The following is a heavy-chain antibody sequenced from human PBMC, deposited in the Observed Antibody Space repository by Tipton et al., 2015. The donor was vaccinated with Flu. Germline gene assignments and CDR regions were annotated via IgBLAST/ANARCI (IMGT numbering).Heavy chain of an antibody. J-gene: IGHJ4*02. V-gene: IGHV4-59*01. CDR1: GDSINSYF. CDR2: VYHSGST. Sequence: PGLVKPSETLSLTCIVSGDSINSYFWSWIRQPPGKGLEWIGYVYHSGSTKYNPSLESRVTMSVDTSRSQISLKLTSVTAADTAMYYCTRGGSTFDSWGRGTLATVSS. D-gene: IGHD3-10*01. CDR3: TRGGSTFDS.